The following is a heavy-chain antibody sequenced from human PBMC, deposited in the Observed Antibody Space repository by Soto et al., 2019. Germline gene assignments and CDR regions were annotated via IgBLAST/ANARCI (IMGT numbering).Heavy chain of an antibody. CDR1: GGSITNYY. CDR3: ARHGFGPLHGLVDV. V-gene: IGHV4-59*08. Sequence: QVQLQESGPGLVKPSETLSLTCTVSGGSITNYYCSWFRQPPGKGLEWIGYINYDGYSDYNLSLKRRVTLSMDASNTQFSLMLESVTATDSAVYYCARHGFGPLHGLVDVWGPGTTVIVSS. D-gene: IGHD3-10*01. J-gene: IGHJ6*02. CDR2: INYDGYS.